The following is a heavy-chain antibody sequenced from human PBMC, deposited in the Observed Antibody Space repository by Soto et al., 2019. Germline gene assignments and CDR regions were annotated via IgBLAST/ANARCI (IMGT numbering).Heavy chain of an antibody. Sequence: EVQLVESGGGLVQPGGSLRLSCVASGFTFSSFWMSWVRQAPGKGLEWVANIKQDGSVKYYVDSVKGRFTISRDNAMNSLYLQMNSLRVEDTAMYYGARGFSSTPNWFDPWGQGTLVTVSS. V-gene: IGHV3-7*03. CDR1: GFTFSSFW. D-gene: IGHD6-19*01. J-gene: IGHJ5*02. CDR3: ARGFSSTPNWFDP. CDR2: IKQDGSVK.